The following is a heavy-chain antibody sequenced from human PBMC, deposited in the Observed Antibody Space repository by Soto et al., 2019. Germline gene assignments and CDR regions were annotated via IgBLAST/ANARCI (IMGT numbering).Heavy chain of an antibody. D-gene: IGHD3-22*01. Sequence: AGGSLRLSCAASGFTFSSYAMHWVRQAPGKGLEWVAVISYDGSNKYYADSVKGRFTISRDNSKNTLYLQMNSLRAEDTAVYYCARAYYDSSGYPYWGQGTLVTVSS. CDR3: ARAYYDSSGYPY. CDR1: GFTFSSYA. J-gene: IGHJ4*02. CDR2: ISYDGSNK. V-gene: IGHV3-30-3*01.